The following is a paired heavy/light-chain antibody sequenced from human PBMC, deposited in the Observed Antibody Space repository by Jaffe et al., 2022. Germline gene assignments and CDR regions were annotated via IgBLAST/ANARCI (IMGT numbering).Light chain of an antibody. Sequence: AIWMTQSPSLLSASTGDRVTISCRMSQGISSYLAWYQQKPGKAPELLIYAASTLQSGVPSRFSGSGSGTDFTLTISCLQSEDFATYYCQQYYSFPRTFGQGTKVEIK. J-gene: IGKJ1*01. CDR3: QQYYSFPRT. V-gene: IGKV1D-8*02. CDR1: QGISSY. CDR2: AAS.
Heavy chain of an antibody. CDR3: AREEAYYYDSSGYYYGAFDI. J-gene: IGHJ3*02. CDR2: ISSSGSTI. V-gene: IGHV3-48*03. CDR1: GFTFSSYE. Sequence: EVQLVESGGGLVQPGGSLRLSCAASGFTFSSYEMNWVRQAPGKGLEWVSYISSSGSTIYYADSVKGRFTISRDNAKNSLYLQMNSLRAEDTAVYYCAREEAYYYDSSGYYYGAFDIWGQGTMVTVSS. D-gene: IGHD3-22*01.